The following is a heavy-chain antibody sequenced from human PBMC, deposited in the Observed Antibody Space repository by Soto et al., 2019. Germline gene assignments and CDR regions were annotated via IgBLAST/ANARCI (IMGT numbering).Heavy chain of an antibody. J-gene: IGHJ4*02. CDR3: ASGRIVVVNLDY. D-gene: IGHD3-22*01. V-gene: IGHV4-31*03. CDR1: GGSISSGGYY. Sequence: SETLSLTCTVSGGSISSGGYYWSWIRQHPGKGLEWIGYIYYSGSTYYNPSLKSRVTISVDTSKNQFSLKLSSVTAADTAVYYCASGRIVVVNLDYWGQGTLVTVSS. CDR2: IYYSGST.